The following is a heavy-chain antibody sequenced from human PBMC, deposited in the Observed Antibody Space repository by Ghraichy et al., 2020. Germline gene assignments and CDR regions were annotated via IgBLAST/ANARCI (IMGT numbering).Heavy chain of an antibody. CDR3: AGRLTEEYSIPISVAFDI. D-gene: IGHD4-11*01. V-gene: IGHV4-59*01. Sequence: SETLSLTCTVSGGSISSYYWSWIRQPPGKGLEWIGYIYYSGSTNYNPSLKSRVTISVDTSKNQFSLKLSSVTAADTAVYYCAGRLTEEYSIPISVAFDIWGQGTMVTVSS. CDR2: IYYSGST. CDR1: GGSISSYY. J-gene: IGHJ3*02.